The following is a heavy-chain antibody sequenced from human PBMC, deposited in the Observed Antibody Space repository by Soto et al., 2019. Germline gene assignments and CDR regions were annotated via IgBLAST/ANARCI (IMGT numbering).Heavy chain of an antibody. J-gene: IGHJ6*02. CDR2: IIPIFGTP. V-gene: IGHV1-69*01. CDR3: GLDALGGSGPPLYYYNMSV. Sequence: QMQLVQSGAEVKKPGSSVNVSCQASGGTFSSHSVSWVRQAPGQGLEWMGGIIPIFGTPNYAQKFQGTVTISPDESTKTGFLEMRSLKTEETAVYYCGLDALGGSGPPLYYYNMSVWGQGTTVTVSS. CDR1: GGTFSSHS. D-gene: IGHD5-12*01.